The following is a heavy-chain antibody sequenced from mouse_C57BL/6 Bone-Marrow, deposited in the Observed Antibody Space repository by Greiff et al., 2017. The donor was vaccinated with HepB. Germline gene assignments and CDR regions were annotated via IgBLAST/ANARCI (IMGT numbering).Heavy chain of an antibody. D-gene: IGHD2-5*01. V-gene: IGHV5-17*01. CDR2: ISSGSSTI. CDR3: ARPYYSNYPYAMDY. CDR1: GFTFSDYG. Sequence: EVQLVESGGGLVKPGGSLKLSCAASGFTFSDYGMHWVRQAPEKGLEWVAYISSGSSTIYYADTVKGRFTISRDNAKNTLFLQMTSLRSEDTAMYYCARPYYSNYPYAMDYWGQGTSVTVSS. J-gene: IGHJ4*01.